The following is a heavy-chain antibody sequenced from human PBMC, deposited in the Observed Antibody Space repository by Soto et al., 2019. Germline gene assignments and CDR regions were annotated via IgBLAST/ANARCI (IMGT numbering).Heavy chain of an antibody. V-gene: IGHV4-59*01. CDR2: IYYSGST. Sequence: SETLSLTCTVSGGSISSYYWSWIRQPPGKGLEWIGYIYYSGSTNYNPSLKSRVTISVDTSKNQFSLKLSSVTAADTAVYYCARERTLYGDYGNYFDYWGQGTLVTVSS. CDR3: ARERTLYGDYGNYFDY. D-gene: IGHD4-17*01. J-gene: IGHJ4*02. CDR1: GGSISSYY.